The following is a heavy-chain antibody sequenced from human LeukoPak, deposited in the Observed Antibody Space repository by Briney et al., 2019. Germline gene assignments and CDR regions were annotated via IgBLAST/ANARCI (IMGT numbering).Heavy chain of an antibody. Sequence: PGGSLRLSCAASGFTFSSYAMSWVRQVPGKGLEWVSTIHGGDDNTYYPDSVKGRFTISRDNSKNTLYLQMNSLRAEDTAIYYCAKRPRSGGRGLPFDYWGQGTLLTVSS. CDR2: IHGGDDNT. D-gene: IGHD3-10*01. CDR1: GFTFSSYA. CDR3: AKRPRSGGRGLPFDY. V-gene: IGHV3-23*01. J-gene: IGHJ4*02.